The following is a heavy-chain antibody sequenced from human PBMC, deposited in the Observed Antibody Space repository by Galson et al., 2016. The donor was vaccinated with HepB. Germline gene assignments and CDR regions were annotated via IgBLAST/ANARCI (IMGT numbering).Heavy chain of an antibody. D-gene: IGHD3-22*01. J-gene: IGHJ3*02. CDR3: AGVLYYADTNGYSYGPFEI. V-gene: IGHV4-4*08. Sequence: TLSLTCSVSGGSISNSYWSWIRQPPGKGLEWIGYIHSSGSANYNPSLESRVTISVDTSKNQFSMRLNSVTAADTALYYCAGVLYYADTNGYSYGPFEIWGQGTMVTVSS. CDR1: GGSISNSY. CDR2: IHSSGSA.